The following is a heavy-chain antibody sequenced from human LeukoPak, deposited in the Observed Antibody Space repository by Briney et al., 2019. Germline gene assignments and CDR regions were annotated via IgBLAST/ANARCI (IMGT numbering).Heavy chain of an antibody. V-gene: IGHV1-2*02. D-gene: IGHD3-3*01. CDR2: INPNSGGT. Sequence: ASVKVSCKASGYTFTGYYMHWVRQAPGQGLEWMGWINPNSGGTNYAQKFQGRVTMTRDTPISTAYMELSRLRSDDTAVYYCARGHYDFWSGSTYWGQGTLVTVSS. CDR1: GYTFTGYY. CDR3: ARGHYDFWSGSTY. J-gene: IGHJ4*02.